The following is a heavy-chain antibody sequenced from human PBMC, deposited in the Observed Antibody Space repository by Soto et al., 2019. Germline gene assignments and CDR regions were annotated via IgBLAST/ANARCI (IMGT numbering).Heavy chain of an antibody. CDR2: VSDGGEST. D-gene: IGHD6-6*01. CDR3: AKRVEYSSSTHYFDY. J-gene: IGHJ4*02. CDR1: GFTFSTYG. V-gene: IGHV3-23*01. Sequence: GGSLRLSCAASGFTFSTYGMIWVRQAPGKGLEWVSSVSDGGESTYYAGSVKGRFTISRDNSKSTLFPQMNNLRVDDTAVYYCAKRVEYSSSTHYFDYWGQGTLVTAPQ.